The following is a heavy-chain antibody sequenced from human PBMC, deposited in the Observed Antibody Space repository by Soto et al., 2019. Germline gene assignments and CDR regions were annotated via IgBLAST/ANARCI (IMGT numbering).Heavy chain of an antibody. V-gene: IGHV3-7*04. CDR1: GVTFSSYW. CDR2: IKQDGSEK. Sequence: PGGSLRLSCAASGVTFSSYWMSGVRQAPGKGLEWVANIKQDGSEKYYVDSVKGRFTISRDNAKNSLYLQMNSLRAEDTAVYYCARFYYDSSGYLPSPYYYYYGMDVWGQGTTVTVSS. J-gene: IGHJ6*02. CDR3: ARFYYDSSGYLPSPYYYYYGMDV. D-gene: IGHD3-22*01.